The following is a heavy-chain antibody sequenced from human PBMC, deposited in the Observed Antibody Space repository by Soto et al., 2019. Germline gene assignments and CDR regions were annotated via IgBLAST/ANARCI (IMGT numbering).Heavy chain of an antibody. CDR3: ARDGFLEWLLYY. Sequence: QVQLVQSGAEVKKPGASVKVSCKASGYTFTSYGISWVRQAPGQGLEWMGWISAYNGNTNYAQKLQGRVNMTTDNFNRTGYKEPKSLRSDDPAVYYCARDGFLEWLLYYWGQGTLVTVSS. D-gene: IGHD3-3*01. J-gene: IGHJ4*02. CDR1: GYTFTSYG. CDR2: ISAYNGNT. V-gene: IGHV1-18*01.